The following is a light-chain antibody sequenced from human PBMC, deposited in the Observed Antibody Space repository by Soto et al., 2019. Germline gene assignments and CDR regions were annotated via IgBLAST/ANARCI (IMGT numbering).Light chain of an antibody. CDR2: DAS. V-gene: IGKV3-11*01. Sequence: EIVLTQSPATLSLSPGERATLSCRASQSVSSYLAWYQQKPGQAPRLLIYDASNRATGIPARFSGSGSGTDFTLTISSLEPEDFAVYYCQQRSNWTLTFGQGTKGDIK. CDR1: QSVSSY. J-gene: IGKJ1*01. CDR3: QQRSNWTLT.